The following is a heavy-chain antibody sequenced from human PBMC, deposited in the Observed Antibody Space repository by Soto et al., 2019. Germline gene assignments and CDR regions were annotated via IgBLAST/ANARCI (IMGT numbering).Heavy chain of an antibody. CDR2: IKHDGSEI. CDR3: VRVGCGYSYGNGMDG. J-gene: IGHJ6*02. V-gene: IGHV3-30-3*01. CDR1: GFGFSGYS. Sequence: QVQLVESGGGVVQPGGSLRLSCLASGFGFSGYSMHWVHQAPGKGLDWVAVIKHDGSEIDYADSVKGRFTISKDDSKNTLHLQMNALRVDDTALYYCVRVGCGYSYGNGMDGWGQGTTVTV. D-gene: IGHD5-18*01.